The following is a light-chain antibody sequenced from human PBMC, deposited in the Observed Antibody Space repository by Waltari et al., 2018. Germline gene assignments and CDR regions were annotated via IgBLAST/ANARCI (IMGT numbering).Light chain of an antibody. CDR2: ENN. CDR3: QSYDNNIWL. Sequence: NFMLTQSHSVSESPGKTITISCTRTSGSVAGNYMQWYQQRPGSAPTPVIYENNQRPSGVPDRFSGSIDRSSNSASLTISGLKTEDEADYYCQSYDNNIWLFGGGTKLTVL. CDR1: SGSVAGNY. V-gene: IGLV6-57*03. J-gene: IGLJ3*02.